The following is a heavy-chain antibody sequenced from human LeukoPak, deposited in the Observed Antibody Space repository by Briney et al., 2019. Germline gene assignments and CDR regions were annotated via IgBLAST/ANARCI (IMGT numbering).Heavy chain of an antibody. CDR3: AKAGYYDSSGYYYRY. CDR1: GFTFKDYA. CDR2: ISGSGGST. Sequence: GGSLRLSCAASGFTFKDYAMSWVRQAPGKGLEWVSGISGSGGSTYYADSVKGRFTISRDNSKNTRYLQMNSLRAEDTAVYYCAKAGYYDSSGYYYRYWGQGTLVTVSS. D-gene: IGHD3-22*01. J-gene: IGHJ4*02. V-gene: IGHV3-23*01.